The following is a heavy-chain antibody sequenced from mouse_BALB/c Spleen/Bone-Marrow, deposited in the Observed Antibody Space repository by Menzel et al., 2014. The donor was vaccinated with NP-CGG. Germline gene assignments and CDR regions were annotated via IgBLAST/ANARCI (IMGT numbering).Heavy chain of an antibody. V-gene: IGHV1S81*02. CDR2: INPSNGRT. J-gene: IGHJ2*01. CDR3: ARRTTTVVATDY. D-gene: IGHD1-1*01. CDR1: GYTFTSYW. Sequence: QVQLQQSGAELAKPGASVKLSCKASGYTFTSYWTHWVKQRPGQGLEWIGEINPSNGRTNYNEKFKSKATLTVDKSSSTAYMQLSSLTSEDSAVYYCARRTTTVVATDYWGQGTTLTVSS.